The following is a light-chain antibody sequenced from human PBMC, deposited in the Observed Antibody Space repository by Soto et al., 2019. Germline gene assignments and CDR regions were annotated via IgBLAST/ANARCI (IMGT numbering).Light chain of an antibody. J-gene: IGKJ1*01. CDR3: QQYGNSPWT. V-gene: IGKV3-20*01. Sequence: EIVLTQSPGTLSLSPGERANLSCRASQSVSNNYLAWYQQKPGQAPRLLIYGASNRPTGIPDRFSGSGSGTDFTLTISRLEPEDFVVYYCQQYGNSPWTFGQGTKVEIK. CDR2: GAS. CDR1: QSVSNNY.